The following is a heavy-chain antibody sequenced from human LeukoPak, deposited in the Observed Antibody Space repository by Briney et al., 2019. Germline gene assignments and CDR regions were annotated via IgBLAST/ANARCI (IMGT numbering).Heavy chain of an antibody. Sequence: GGSLRLSCAASGFTFRTYAMRWVRQAPGKGLEWVAVISYDGGTSVCADPMKGRFTISRDNSKNTLYLQMDSLGVEDTAMYYCAKVGKSGRSLAPYSMDVWGQGTTVIVSS. D-gene: IGHD1-26*01. CDR3: AKVGKSGRSLAPYSMDV. V-gene: IGHV3-30*04. CDR1: GFTFRTYA. CDR2: ISYDGGTS. J-gene: IGHJ6*02.